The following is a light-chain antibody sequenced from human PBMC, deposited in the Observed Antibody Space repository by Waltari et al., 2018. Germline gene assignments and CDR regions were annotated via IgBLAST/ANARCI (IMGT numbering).Light chain of an antibody. V-gene: IGLV2-18*02. J-gene: IGLJ1*01. CDR1: GSDIGSYDP. Sequence: QSALTQPPSVSGSPGQSATISCPGTGSDIGSYDPVSWYQQPPDPPPKLMCNEVNKRPGGVPDLSSGSKSGNTASLTISVLQAEDEAYYYCSSYTTDTAQVFGTGTKVTVL. CDR2: EVN. CDR3: SSYTTDTAQV.